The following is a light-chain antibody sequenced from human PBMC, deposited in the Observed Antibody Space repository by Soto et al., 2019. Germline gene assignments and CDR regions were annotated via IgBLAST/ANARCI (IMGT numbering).Light chain of an antibody. CDR3: SSYAGNYLYV. J-gene: IGLJ1*01. CDR2: DVT. CDR1: SSDVGSFNY. Sequence: QSVLTQPRSVSGSPGQSVTISCTGTSSDVGSFNYVSWYQQHPGKAPKLMIYDVTKRPSGVPDRFSGSKSGNTASLTISGLQAEDEADYHCSSYAGNYLYVFGTGTKLTVL. V-gene: IGLV2-11*01.